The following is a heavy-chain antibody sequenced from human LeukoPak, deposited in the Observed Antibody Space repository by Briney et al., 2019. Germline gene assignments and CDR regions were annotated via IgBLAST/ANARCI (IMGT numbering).Heavy chain of an antibody. CDR1: GGTFSSYA. D-gene: IGHD5-18*01. Sequence: SVRVSCKASGGTFSSYAISWVRQAPGQGLEWMGGIIPIFGTANYAQKFQGRVTITADESTSTAYMELSSLRSEDTAVYYCARDNDACGYSYGYCYFDYWGQGTLVTVSS. CDR2: IIPIFGTA. CDR3: ARDNDACGYSYGYCYFDY. J-gene: IGHJ4*02. V-gene: IGHV1-69*13.